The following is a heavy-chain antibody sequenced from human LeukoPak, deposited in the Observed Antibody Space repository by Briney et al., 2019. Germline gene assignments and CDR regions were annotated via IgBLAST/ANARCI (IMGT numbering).Heavy chain of an antibody. V-gene: IGHV3-66*01. CDR3: AQSRWGLSHSSSSSGY. D-gene: IGHD6-6*01. CDR2: LYSGGTT. CDR1: GFSVSNNY. J-gene: IGHJ4*02. Sequence: GGSLRLSCAASGFSVSNNYVSWVRQAPGKGLEWVSVLYSGGTTYYADSVKGRFTISRDNAKNSLYLQMNSLRAEDTAVYYCAQSRWGLSHSSSSSGYWGQGTLVTVSS.